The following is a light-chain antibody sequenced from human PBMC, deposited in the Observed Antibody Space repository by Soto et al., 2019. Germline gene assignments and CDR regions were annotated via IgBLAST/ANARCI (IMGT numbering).Light chain of an antibody. J-gene: IGKJ5*01. CDR2: GTS. CDR1: QSVSSN. Sequence: ERVMTQSPATLSVSPGEIATLSWRASQSVSSNLAWYQQKPGQAPRLLIYGTSTRATGIPARFSGSGSGTDFTLTISSLEPEDFAVYYCQQRSNWPPTFGQGTRLEIK. CDR3: QQRSNWPPT. V-gene: IGKV3-15*01.